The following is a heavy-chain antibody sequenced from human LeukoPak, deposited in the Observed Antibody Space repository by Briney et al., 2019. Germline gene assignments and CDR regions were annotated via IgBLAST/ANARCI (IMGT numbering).Heavy chain of an antibody. CDR2: ITGSGGSI. CDR1: GFTFSSYA. CDR3: AKDRGYSYGYPYFDS. J-gene: IGHJ4*02. V-gene: IGHV3-23*01. D-gene: IGHD5-18*01. Sequence: GSLRLSCAASGFTFSSYAMSWVRQAPGKGLEWVSAITGSGGSIYYVDSVRGRFTISRDNSQSTLYLQMNSLRAEDTAVYFCAKDRGYSYGYPYFDSWGQGTLVTVSS.